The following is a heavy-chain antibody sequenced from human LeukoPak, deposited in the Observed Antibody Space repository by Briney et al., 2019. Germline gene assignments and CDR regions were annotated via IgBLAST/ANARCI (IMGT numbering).Heavy chain of an antibody. V-gene: IGHV3-23*01. CDR3: AKSVEYSSSSLPDY. D-gene: IGHD6-6*01. CDR1: GFTFSSYA. CDR2: ISGSGGST. Sequence: GGSLRLSCAASGFTFSSYAMSWVRQAPXXXXXXXXAISGSGGSTYYADSVKGRFTISRDNSKNTLYLQMNSLRAEDTAVYYCAKSVEYSSSSLPDYWGQGTLVTVSS. J-gene: IGHJ4*02.